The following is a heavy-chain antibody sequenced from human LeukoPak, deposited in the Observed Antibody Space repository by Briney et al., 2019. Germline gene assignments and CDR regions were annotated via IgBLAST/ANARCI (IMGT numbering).Heavy chain of an antibody. D-gene: IGHD4-17*01. CDR3: ARDSFHDYGDHYFDY. CDR1: GFTFSSYG. V-gene: IGHV3-33*01. J-gene: IGHJ4*02. CDR2: IWYDGSNK. Sequence: GGSLRLSCAASGFTFSSYGMHWVRQAPGKGLEWVAVIWYDGSNKYYADSVKGRFTISRDNSKNTLHLQMNSLRAEDTAVYYCARDSFHDYGDHYFDYWGQGTLVTVSS.